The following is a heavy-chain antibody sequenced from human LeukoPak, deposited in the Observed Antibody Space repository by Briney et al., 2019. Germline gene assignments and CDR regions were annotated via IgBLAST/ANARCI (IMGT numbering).Heavy chain of an antibody. CDR1: GFIFTSYG. Sequence: GGSLRLSCGVSGFIFTSYGMHWVRQAPGKGLEWVAVIWFDGTNKYSEDSVQGRFTISRDNSKNTVYLQMNSLRAEDTAVYYCVRDTRAYCGGDCSGNFDYWGQGTLVTVSS. CDR3: VRDTRAYCGGDCSGNFDY. D-gene: IGHD2-21*02. CDR2: IWFDGTNK. J-gene: IGHJ4*02. V-gene: IGHV3-33*01.